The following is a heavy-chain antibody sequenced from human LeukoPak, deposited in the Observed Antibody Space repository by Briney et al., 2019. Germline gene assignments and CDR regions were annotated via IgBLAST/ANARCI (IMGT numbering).Heavy chain of an antibody. D-gene: IGHD4-11*01. J-gene: IGHJ4*02. V-gene: IGHV1-69*05. CDR3: AQVLSYSTHLIDY. CDR2: IIPIFGTA. CDR1: GGTFSSYA. Sequence: SVKVSCKASGGTFSSYAISWVRQAPGQGLEWMGGIIPIFGTANYAQKFQGRVTITTDESTSTAYMELSSLRSEDTAVYYCAQVLSYSTHLIDYWGQGTLVTVSS.